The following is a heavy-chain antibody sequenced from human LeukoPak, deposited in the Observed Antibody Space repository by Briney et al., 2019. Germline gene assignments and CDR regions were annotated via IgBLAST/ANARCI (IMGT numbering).Heavy chain of an antibody. Sequence: SGGSLRLSCAASGFTSSSYEVNWVRQAPGKGLEWISYISSSGSTIYYADSVKGRFTISRDNAKNSLYLQMNSLRAEDTAVYYCAELGITMIGGVWGKGTTVTISS. CDR3: AELGITMIGGV. D-gene: IGHD3-10*02. J-gene: IGHJ6*04. CDR1: GFTSSSYE. CDR2: ISSSGSTI. V-gene: IGHV3-48*03.